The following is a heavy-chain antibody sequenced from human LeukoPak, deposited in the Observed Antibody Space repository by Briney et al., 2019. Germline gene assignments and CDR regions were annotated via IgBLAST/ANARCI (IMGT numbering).Heavy chain of an antibody. D-gene: IGHD1-1*01. V-gene: IGHV3-48*01. CDR1: GFPFIEYS. CDR2: IGIDSGNT. Sequence: PGGSLRLSCTASGFPFIEYSVNWVRQAPGKGLEWISYIGIDSGNTKYAASVRGRFTISADKAKNSLYLQMNSLRVEDTAVYYCARDHNYAFDNWGQGTLVSVAS. J-gene: IGHJ4*02. CDR3: ARDHNYAFDN.